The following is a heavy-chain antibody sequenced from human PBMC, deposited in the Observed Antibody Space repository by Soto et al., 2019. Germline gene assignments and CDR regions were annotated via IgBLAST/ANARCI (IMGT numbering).Heavy chain of an antibody. J-gene: IGHJ5*02. CDR3: AREATGDFWSGYYMPNWFDP. CDR1: GGTFSSYA. Sequence: ASVKVSCKASGGTFSSYAISWARQAPGQGLEWMGGIIPIFGTANYAQKFQGRVTITADKSTSTAYMELSSLRSEDTAVYYCAREATGDFWSGYYMPNWFDPWGQGTLVTVSS. D-gene: IGHD3-3*01. CDR2: IIPIFGTA. V-gene: IGHV1-69*06.